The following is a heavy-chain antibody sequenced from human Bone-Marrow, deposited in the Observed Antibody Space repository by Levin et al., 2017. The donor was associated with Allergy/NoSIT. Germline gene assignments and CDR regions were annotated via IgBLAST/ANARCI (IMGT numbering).Heavy chain of an antibody. CDR1: GYTFTNYA. Sequence: GESLKISCKASGYTFTNYAVNWLRQAPGQGPEWMGWISTKTGIPRYAQGFRGRFDFSLDTSVSTANLQISSLKAEDTAVYYCASDITVAGSKAMDVWGQGTTVTVSS. V-gene: IGHV7-4-1*02. D-gene: IGHD6-19*01. CDR2: ISTKTGIP. J-gene: IGHJ6*02. CDR3: ASDITVAGSKAMDV.